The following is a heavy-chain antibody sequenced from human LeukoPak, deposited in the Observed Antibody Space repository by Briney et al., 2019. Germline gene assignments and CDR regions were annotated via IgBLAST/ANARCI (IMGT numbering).Heavy chain of an antibody. Sequence: GGSLRLSCAASGFTFSDYYMSWIRQAPGKGLEWVSYISSSSSYTNYADSVKGRFTISRDNAKNSLYLQMNSLRAEDTAVYYCARDRYYDSSGYYYYYGMDVWGQGTTVTVSS. V-gene: IGHV3-11*06. CDR2: ISSSSSYT. J-gene: IGHJ6*02. D-gene: IGHD3-22*01. CDR1: GFTFSDYY. CDR3: ARDRYYDSSGYYYYYGMDV.